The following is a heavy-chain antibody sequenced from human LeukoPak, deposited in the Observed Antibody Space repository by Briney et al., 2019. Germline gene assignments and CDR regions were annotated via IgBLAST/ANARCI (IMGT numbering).Heavy chain of an antibody. D-gene: IGHD3-3*01. Sequence: GGSLRLSCAASGFMFSSCGMSWVRKAPGKGLEWVSDLSGGGDRTYYADSVKGRFTISRDNPKNTVYLQMNSLRAEDTAVYYCAKPFCSGNYYSRSRFDSWGQGTLVTVSS. CDR3: AKPFCSGNYYSRSRFDS. J-gene: IGHJ5*01. CDR2: LSGGGDRT. CDR1: GFMFSSCG. V-gene: IGHV3-23*01.